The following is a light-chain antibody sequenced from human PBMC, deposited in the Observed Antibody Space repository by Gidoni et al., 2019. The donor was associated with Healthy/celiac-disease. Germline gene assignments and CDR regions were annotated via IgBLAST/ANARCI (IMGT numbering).Light chain of an antibody. CDR2: EVS. V-gene: IGLV2-14*01. CDR3: SSYTSSSTVV. CDR1: RSDVGGYNY. J-gene: IGLJ2*01. Sequence: HSVPTPPASVSGSPGQSITISCTGTRSDVGGYNYVSWYQQHPGKAPKLMIYEVSNRPSGVSNRFSGSKSGNTASLTISGLQAEDEAEYYCSSYTSSSTVVFGGGTKLTVL.